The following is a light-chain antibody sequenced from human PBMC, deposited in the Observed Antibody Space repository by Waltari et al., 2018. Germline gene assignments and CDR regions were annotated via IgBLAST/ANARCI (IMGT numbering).Light chain of an antibody. Sequence: EIVLTQSPATLSLSPWERATLSCRASQSFSSYLAWCQQKPGQAPKLLIYDASNRSTGIPARLSGSGSATDFTLTISSLEPEDFAVYYCQQRSNWPPLLTFGGGTKVEIK. CDR1: QSFSSY. CDR3: QQRSNWPPLLT. J-gene: IGKJ4*01. CDR2: DAS. V-gene: IGKV3-11*01.